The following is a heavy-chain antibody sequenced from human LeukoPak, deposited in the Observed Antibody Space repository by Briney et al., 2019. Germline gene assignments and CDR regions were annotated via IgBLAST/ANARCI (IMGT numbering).Heavy chain of an antibody. Sequence: TLLLTCTVPGFSIISGSWYWRWLRQPSGKGLEWIVRISSSGNTNSNPSLRNQVNISIDAYRNQFALKLSSVTAADTVVYYCARSPSAGWFDPWGQGTLVTVSS. CDR2: ISSSGNT. CDR3: ARSPSAGWFDP. CDR1: GFSIISGSWY. V-gene: IGHV4-61*02. J-gene: IGHJ5*02.